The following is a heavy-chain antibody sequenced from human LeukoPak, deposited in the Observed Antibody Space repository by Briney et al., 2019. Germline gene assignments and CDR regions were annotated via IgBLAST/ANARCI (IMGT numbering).Heavy chain of an antibody. V-gene: IGHV5-10-1*01. CDR1: GFHFPSYW. J-gene: IGHJ6*04. D-gene: IGHD5-18*01. Sequence: GESLKISFKGPGFHFPSYWISWVRPMPGQGLEWMGRIDPSDSYTNYSPSFQGHVNISADKSISTDYLQSSSLKASDTAMYYCASAWIQLWSDMDVWGKGTTVTVSS. CDR3: ASAWIQLWSDMDV. CDR2: IDPSDSYT.